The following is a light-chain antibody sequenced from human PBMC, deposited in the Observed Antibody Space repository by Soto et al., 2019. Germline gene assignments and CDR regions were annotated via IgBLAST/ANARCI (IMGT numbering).Light chain of an antibody. Sequence: QSVLTQPASVSGSPGQSIAISCTGVRTDVTDGYDYVSWYQQHPGQAPQLIIYDVSNRPSGVSDRFSGSKPGNTASLTISGLQAEDEAEYYCTSYTSSTRFDVFGIGTKVTVL. J-gene: IGLJ1*01. CDR3: TSYTSSTRFDV. CDR2: DVS. V-gene: IGLV2-14*03. CDR1: RTDVTDGYDY.